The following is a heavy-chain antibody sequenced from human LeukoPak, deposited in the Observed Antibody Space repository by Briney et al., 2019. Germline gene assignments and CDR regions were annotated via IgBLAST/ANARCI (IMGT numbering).Heavy chain of an antibody. CDR3: AREVYDSSGAADY. CDR1: GYTFTGYY. D-gene: IGHD3-22*01. Sequence: ASVKVSCKASGYTFTGYYMHWVRQARGQGLEWMGWINPNSGGTNYAVKVQGKVTMTRDTSSMNAYMELSRLISDDAAEYYCAREVYDSSGAADYWGQGTLVTVSS. CDR2: INPNSGGT. J-gene: IGHJ4*02. V-gene: IGHV1-2*02.